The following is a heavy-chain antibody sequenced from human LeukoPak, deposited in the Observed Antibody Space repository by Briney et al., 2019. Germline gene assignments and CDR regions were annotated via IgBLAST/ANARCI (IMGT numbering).Heavy chain of an antibody. V-gene: IGHV4-34*01. J-gene: IGHJ4*02. D-gene: IGHD3/OR15-3a*01. CDR2: IYYSGNT. Sequence: PSETLSLTCAVNGGSFSGYYWSWIREPPGKVLEWIGSIYYSGNTYYNASLKSQVSISIDTSKNQFSLRPTSVTAADTAVYYCARQTGSGLFILPGGQGTLVTVSS. CDR3: ARQTGSGLFILP. CDR1: GGSFSGYY.